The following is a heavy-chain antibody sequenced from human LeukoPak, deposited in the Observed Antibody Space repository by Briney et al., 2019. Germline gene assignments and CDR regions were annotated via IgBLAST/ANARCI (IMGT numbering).Heavy chain of an antibody. J-gene: IGHJ4*02. CDR2: IIPVFGTA. Sequence: SVKVSCKASGGTFSSYAISWVRQAPGQGLEWMGGIIPVFGTANYAQKFQGRVTITTDESTSTAYMELSSLRSEDTAVYYCASNPDYDSSGSPVDYWGQGTLVTVSS. CDR1: GGTFSSYA. V-gene: IGHV1-69*05. D-gene: IGHD3-22*01. CDR3: ASNPDYDSSGSPVDY.